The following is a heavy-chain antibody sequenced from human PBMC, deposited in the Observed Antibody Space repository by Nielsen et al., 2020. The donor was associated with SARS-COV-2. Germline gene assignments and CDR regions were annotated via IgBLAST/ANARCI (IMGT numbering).Heavy chain of an antibody. CDR1: GGTFSSYA. Sequence: ASVKVSCKASGGTFSSYAISWVRQAPGQGLEWMGWISAYNGNTNYAQKLQGRVTMTTDTSTSTAYMELRSLRSDDTAVYYCARDQDCSSTSCFGYYGMDVWGQGTTVTVSS. D-gene: IGHD2-2*01. V-gene: IGHV1-18*01. CDR2: ISAYNGNT. CDR3: ARDQDCSSTSCFGYYGMDV. J-gene: IGHJ6*02.